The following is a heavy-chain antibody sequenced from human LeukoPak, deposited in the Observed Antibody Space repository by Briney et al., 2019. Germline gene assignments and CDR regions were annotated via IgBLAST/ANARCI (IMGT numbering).Heavy chain of an antibody. Sequence: GGSLRLSCAASGFTFSSYWMSWVRQAPGKGLEWVANIKQDGSEKYYVDSVKGRFTISRDNAKNSLYQQMNSLRAEDTAVYYCARDLSYYDSSGYLYWGQGTLVTVSS. CDR1: GFTFSSYW. CDR2: IKQDGSEK. V-gene: IGHV3-7*01. J-gene: IGHJ4*02. D-gene: IGHD3-22*01. CDR3: ARDLSYYDSSGYLY.